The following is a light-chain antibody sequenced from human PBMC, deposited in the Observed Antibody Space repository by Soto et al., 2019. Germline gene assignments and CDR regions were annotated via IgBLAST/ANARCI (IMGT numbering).Light chain of an antibody. Sequence: EVVLTQSPVTLSLSPGERATLSCRASQNVNTYVAWFRQKPGQAPRLLIYDASNRATGVPARISGSGSGADFTLTISRLEPEDFAVYYCQQYGSSPPRTFGQGTKVDIK. CDR2: DAS. V-gene: IGKV3-20*01. J-gene: IGKJ1*01. CDR1: QNVNTY. CDR3: QQYGSSPPRT.